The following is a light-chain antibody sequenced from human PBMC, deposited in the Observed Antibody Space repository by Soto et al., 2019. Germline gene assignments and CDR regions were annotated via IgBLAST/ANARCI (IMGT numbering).Light chain of an antibody. CDR1: QSVSSD. Sequence: EIVMTQSPATLSVSPGERATLSCRARQSVSSDLAWYQQKPGQAPRLLIYGASTRATGIPARFSGSGSGTEFTLTISSLQSEDFAVYYCQQYNNWHPITFGQGTRLEIK. CDR2: GAS. V-gene: IGKV3-15*01. J-gene: IGKJ5*01. CDR3: QQYNNWHPIT.